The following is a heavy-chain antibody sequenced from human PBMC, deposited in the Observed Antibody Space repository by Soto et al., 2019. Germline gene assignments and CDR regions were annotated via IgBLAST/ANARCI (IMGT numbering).Heavy chain of an antibody. CDR1: GFSLSTSGVG. CDR3: AHFFSGYSSSWPDFRNWFDP. Sequence: QITLKESGPTLVKPTQTLTLTCTFSGFSLSTSGVGVGWIRQPPGKALEWLALIYWDDDKRYSPSLKSRLTITQEPAKNQVVLTMTNMDPVDTATYSCAHFFSGYSSSWPDFRNWFDPWGQGTLVTVSS. J-gene: IGHJ5*02. V-gene: IGHV2-5*02. CDR2: IYWDDDK. D-gene: IGHD6-13*01.